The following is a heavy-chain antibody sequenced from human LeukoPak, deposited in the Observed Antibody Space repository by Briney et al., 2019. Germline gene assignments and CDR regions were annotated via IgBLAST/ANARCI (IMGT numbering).Heavy chain of an antibody. D-gene: IGHD2-2*01. J-gene: IGHJ2*01. CDR2: IYYSGST. CDR3: ARGQYHLLYWYFDL. CDR1: GGSISSGDYY. Sequence: PSETLSLTCTVSGGSISSGDYYWSWIRQPPGKGLEWIGYIYYSGSTYYNPSLKCRVTISVDTSKNQFSLKLSSVTAADTAVYYCARGQYHLLYWYFDLWGRGTLVTVSS. V-gene: IGHV4-30-4*01.